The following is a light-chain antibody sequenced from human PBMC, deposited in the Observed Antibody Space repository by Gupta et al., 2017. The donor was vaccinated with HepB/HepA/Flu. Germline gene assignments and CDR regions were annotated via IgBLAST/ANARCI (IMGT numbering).Light chain of an antibody. CDR2: KDS. CDR1: KLGDKS. CDR3: QAGDSSTVV. Sequence: SSALPQPPSLSVSPGQPASSTCSGDKLGDKSACWYQQKPGQSHVLVIYKDSKRSAGFPGRFSGYNSGNTATLTIRVTQARDEDDYYCQAGDSSTVVFGGGTKLTVL. V-gene: IGLV3-1*01. J-gene: IGLJ2*01.